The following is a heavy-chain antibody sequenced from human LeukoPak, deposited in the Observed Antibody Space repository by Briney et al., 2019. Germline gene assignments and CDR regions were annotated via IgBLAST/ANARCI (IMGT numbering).Heavy chain of an antibody. Sequence: MPSETLSLTCAVYGGSFSGYYWSWIRQPPGKGLEWIGEINHSGSTNYNPSLKSRVTISVDTSKNQFSLKLSSVTAADTSVYYCAVGYSSGWYPIFQHWGQGTQVTVSS. CDR1: GGSFSGYY. CDR3: AVGYSSGWYPIFQH. J-gene: IGHJ1*01. V-gene: IGHV4-34*01. D-gene: IGHD6-19*01. CDR2: INHSGST.